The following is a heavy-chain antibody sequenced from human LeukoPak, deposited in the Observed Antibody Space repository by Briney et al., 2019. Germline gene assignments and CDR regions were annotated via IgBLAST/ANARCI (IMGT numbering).Heavy chain of an antibody. CDR1: GFTFSSYS. CDR2: ISSSSSYI. CDR3: ARDSRGFTLEFDY. V-gene: IGHV3-21*01. J-gene: IGHJ4*02. Sequence: GGSLRLSCAASGFTFSSYSMNWVRQAPGKGLEWVSSISSSSSYIYYADSVKGRFTISRDNAKNSLYLQMNSLRAEDTAVYYCARDSRGFTLEFDYWGQGTLVTVSS. D-gene: IGHD3-10*01.